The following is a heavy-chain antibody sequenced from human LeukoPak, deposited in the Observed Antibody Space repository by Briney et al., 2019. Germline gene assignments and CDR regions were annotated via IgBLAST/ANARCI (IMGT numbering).Heavy chain of an antibody. Sequence: GGSLRLSCAASGFTFSSYAMSWVRQAPGKGLEWVPAISGSGGSTYYADSVKGRFTISRDNSKNTLYLQMNSLRAEDTAVYYCAKDHRPGIAAAGTGGFDYWGQGTLVTVSS. CDR3: AKDHRPGIAAAGTGGFDY. CDR2: ISGSGGST. D-gene: IGHD6-13*01. CDR1: GFTFSSYA. V-gene: IGHV3-23*01. J-gene: IGHJ4*02.